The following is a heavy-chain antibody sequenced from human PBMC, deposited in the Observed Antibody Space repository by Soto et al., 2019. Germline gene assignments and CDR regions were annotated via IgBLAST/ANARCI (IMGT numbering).Heavy chain of an antibody. V-gene: IGHV3-21*01. Sequence: GGSLRLSCAASGFTFSSYSMNWVHQAPGKGLEWVSSISSSSSYIYYADSVEGRFTISRDNAKNSLYLQMNSLRAEDTAVYYCAREGVYYGMDVWGQGTTVTVSS. J-gene: IGHJ6*02. CDR2: ISSSSSYI. CDR3: AREGVYYGMDV. CDR1: GFTFSSYS.